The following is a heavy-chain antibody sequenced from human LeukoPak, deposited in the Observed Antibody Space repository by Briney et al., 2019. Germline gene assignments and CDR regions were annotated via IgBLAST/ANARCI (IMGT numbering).Heavy chain of an antibody. D-gene: IGHD6-13*01. V-gene: IGHV3-53*01. Sequence: GGSLRLSCAASGFTVSSNYMSWVRQAPGKGLEWVSVIYSGGSTYYADSVKGRYTISRDNSKNTLYLQMNSLRAEDTAVYYCARLSSSWYFSFDYWGQGTLVTVSS. CDR2: IYSGGST. J-gene: IGHJ4*02. CDR3: ARLSSSWYFSFDY. CDR1: GFTVSSNY.